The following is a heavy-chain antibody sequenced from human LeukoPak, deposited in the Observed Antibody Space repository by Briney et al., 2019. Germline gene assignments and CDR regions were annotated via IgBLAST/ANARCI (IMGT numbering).Heavy chain of an antibody. Sequence: PGGSLRLSCAASGFTLSSYWMHWVRQAPGKGLVWVSRINNDGSSTNYADSVKGRFTISRDNAKNTLYLQMNSLRAEDTGVFYCASERWLQYWGQGTLVTISS. CDR2: INNDGSST. D-gene: IGHD5-24*01. V-gene: IGHV3-74*01. CDR3: ASERWLQY. CDR1: GFTLSSYW. J-gene: IGHJ4*02.